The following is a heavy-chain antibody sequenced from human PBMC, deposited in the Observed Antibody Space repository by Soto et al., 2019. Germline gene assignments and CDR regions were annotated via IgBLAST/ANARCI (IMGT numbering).Heavy chain of an antibody. CDR3: AKRASVSVVVTAIVDY. Sequence: EVQLLESGGGLVQPGGSLRLSCAASGFTFSSYAMSWVRQAPGKGLEWVSAISGSGGSTYYADSVKGRFTISRDNSKNTLYLQMNSLRAEDTAVYYCAKRASVSVVVTAIVDYWGQGTLVTVSS. V-gene: IGHV3-23*01. CDR1: GFTFSSYA. CDR2: ISGSGGST. J-gene: IGHJ4*02. D-gene: IGHD2-21*02.